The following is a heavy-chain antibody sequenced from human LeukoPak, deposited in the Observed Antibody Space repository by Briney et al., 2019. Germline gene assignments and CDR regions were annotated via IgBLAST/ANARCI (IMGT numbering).Heavy chain of an antibody. CDR2: IYSNGNT. Sequence: SETLSLTCIVSGGSFSSSYWSWIRQPPGKGLEWIAYIYSNGNTNSNPSLKSRVTIAVDTSQSQFSLKLSSVTAADTAVYYCASKSTDHGELRFDYWGQGTLVTVSS. V-gene: IGHV4-59*01. J-gene: IGHJ4*02. CDR3: ASKSTDHGELRFDY. D-gene: IGHD4-17*01. CDR1: GGSFSSSY.